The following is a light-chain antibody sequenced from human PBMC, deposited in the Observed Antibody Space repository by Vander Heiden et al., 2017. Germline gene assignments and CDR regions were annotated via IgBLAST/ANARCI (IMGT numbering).Light chain of an antibody. CDR3: QSADSSGTSVV. CDR1: ALSTEY. V-gene: IGLV3-25*03. Sequence: SYELTQPPSVSVSPGQTAKTTCSGDALSTEYAYWYQQKSGQVPRLLIYKDSQRPSGIPERFSGSTSGTTVTLTISGVQAEDEADYYCQSADSSGTSVVFGGGTQLTVL. CDR2: KDS. J-gene: IGLJ7*01.